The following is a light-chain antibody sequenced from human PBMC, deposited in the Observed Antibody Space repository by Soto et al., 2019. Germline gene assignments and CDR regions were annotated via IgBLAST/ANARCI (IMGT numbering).Light chain of an antibody. CDR3: PQHNNWPHWT. CDR2: GAS. J-gene: IGKJ1*01. Sequence: EIMMTQSPATLSVSPRERATLSCRASQSVSSNLAWYQQKPGQAARLLIYGASTRATGIPARFSGSGSGTEFTLTFSSLQSEDFAVYYCPQHNNWPHWTFGQGTKVDIK. CDR1: QSVSSN. V-gene: IGKV3-15*01.